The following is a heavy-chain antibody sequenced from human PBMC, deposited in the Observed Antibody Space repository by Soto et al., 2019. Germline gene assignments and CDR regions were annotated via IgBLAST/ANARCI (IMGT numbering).Heavy chain of an antibody. D-gene: IGHD1-26*01. CDR3: AGDSRSAEGWLDP. CDR2: FYGGST. V-gene: IGHV4-59*01. CDR1: GASTSGYF. Sequence: PSETLSLTCTVSGASTSGYFWTWIGQPPGKGLEWIGYFYGGSTNYNPSLKSRATISMAPSKNHFSLNLMSVTAADTAVYYCAGDSRSAEGWLDPWGQGILVTVS. J-gene: IGHJ5*02.